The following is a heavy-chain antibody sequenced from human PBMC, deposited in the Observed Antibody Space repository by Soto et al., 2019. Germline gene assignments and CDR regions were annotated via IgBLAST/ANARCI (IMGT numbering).Heavy chain of an antibody. CDR3: ARVVPGAEAWFGP. Sequence: QVQLVQSGGEVKRPGASVKVSCKTSGYTFSNYGITWVRQAPGQPLEWLGWISLYSDGANYAQKFQSRVSMTTDTSTTTAYMELRCVRSDDTAVYYCARVVPGAEAWFGPWGQGTLVTVSS. CDR1: GYTFSNYG. V-gene: IGHV1-18*01. J-gene: IGHJ5*02. D-gene: IGHD2-2*01. CDR2: ISLYSDGA.